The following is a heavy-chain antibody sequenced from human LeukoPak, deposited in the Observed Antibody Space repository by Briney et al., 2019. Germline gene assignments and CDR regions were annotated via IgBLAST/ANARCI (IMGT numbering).Heavy chain of an antibody. CDR3: AGASYDSSGVH. Sequence: SETLSLTCTVSGGSISSYYWSWIRQPPGKGLEWIGYIYYSGSTNYNPSLKSRVTISVNTSKNQFSLKLSSVTAADTAVYYCAGASYDSSGVHWGQGTLVTVSS. CDR1: GGSISSYY. V-gene: IGHV4-59*01. CDR2: IYYSGST. J-gene: IGHJ4*02. D-gene: IGHD3-22*01.